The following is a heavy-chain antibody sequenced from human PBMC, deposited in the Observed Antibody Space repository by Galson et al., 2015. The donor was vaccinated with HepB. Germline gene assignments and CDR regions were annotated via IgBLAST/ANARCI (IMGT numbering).Heavy chain of an antibody. CDR2: IYYSGST. Sequence: LSLTCTVSGGSISSSSYYWGWIRQPPGKGLEWIGSIYYSGSTNYNPSLKSRVTISVDTSKSQFSLKLSSMTAADTAVYYCAQRYSGYFDYWGQGTLVTVSS. CDR3: AQRYSGYFDY. J-gene: IGHJ4*02. V-gene: IGHV4-39*01. D-gene: IGHD1-26*01. CDR1: GGSISSSSYY.